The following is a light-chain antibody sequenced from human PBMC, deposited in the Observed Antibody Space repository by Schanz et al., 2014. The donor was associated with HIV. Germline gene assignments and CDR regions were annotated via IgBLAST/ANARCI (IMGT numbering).Light chain of an antibody. CDR2: DDS. Sequence: QSALTQPASVSGSPGQSITISCTGPNSDIDFDYYVSWFQQHPGKAPQLMICDDSRRPSGVSNRFSGSKSDNTASLTISGLQPEDEDDYYCIAYTSDTVLFGGGTKLTVL. CDR1: NSDIDFDYY. CDR3: IAYTSDTVL. J-gene: IGLJ2*01. V-gene: IGLV2-14*03.